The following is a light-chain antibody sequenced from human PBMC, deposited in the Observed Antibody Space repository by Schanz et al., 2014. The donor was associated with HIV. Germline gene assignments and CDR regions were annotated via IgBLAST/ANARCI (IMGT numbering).Light chain of an antibody. Sequence: DIQMTQSPSSVSASVGDRVTITCRAHETIGSWLAWYQQKPEKAPKLLIYAASSLQSGVPSRFSGSGSGTDFTLTISSLQPDDLGTYYCQQYNNRSPFTFGPGTKLEI. CDR2: AAS. J-gene: IGKJ2*01. V-gene: IGKV1D-16*01. CDR1: ETIGSW. CDR3: QQYNNRSPFT.